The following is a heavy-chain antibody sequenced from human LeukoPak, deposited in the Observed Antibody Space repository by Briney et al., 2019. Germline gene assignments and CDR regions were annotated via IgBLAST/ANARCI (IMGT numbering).Heavy chain of an antibody. CDR2: ISSGSSTI. V-gene: IGHV3-48*02. Sequence: GGSLRLSCAASGFNFRTYSMNWVRQAPGKGLEWVSYISSGSSTIYYAHSLKGRFTISRDNAKNSLYLQMNSLRDEDTAVYYCARGGLEWLSYWGQGTLVTVSS. CDR3: ARGGLEWLSY. CDR1: GFNFRTYS. D-gene: IGHD6-19*01. J-gene: IGHJ4*02.